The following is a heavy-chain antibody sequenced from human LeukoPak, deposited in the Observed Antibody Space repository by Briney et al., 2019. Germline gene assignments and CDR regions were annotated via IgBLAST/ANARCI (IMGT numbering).Heavy chain of an antibody. CDR2: IYTSGST. CDR3: ARDLITVTKGFDI. CDR1: GGSISSYY. V-gene: IGHV4-59*01. D-gene: IGHD4-17*01. Sequence: SETLSLTCTVSGGSISSYYWSWIRQPPGKGLEWIGYIYTSGSTNYNPSLKSRATISIDTSKNQFSLKLTSVTAADTAVYYCARDLITVTKGFDIWGQGTMVSVSS. J-gene: IGHJ3*02.